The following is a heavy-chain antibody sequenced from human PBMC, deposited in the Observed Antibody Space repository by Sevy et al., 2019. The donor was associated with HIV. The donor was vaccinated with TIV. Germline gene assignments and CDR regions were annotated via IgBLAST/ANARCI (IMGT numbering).Heavy chain of an antibody. J-gene: IGHJ6*02. CDR1: GYTFTSYG. CDR2: ISAYNGNT. D-gene: IGHD6-13*01. Sequence: ASVKVSCKASGYTFTSYGISWVRQAPGQGLEWMGWISAYNGNTNYAQKLQGRVTMTTDTSTSTAYMELRSLRSEDTAVYYCARDQTGYSSSWYVGAYYYYGMDVWGQGTTVTVSS. CDR3: ARDQTGYSSSWYVGAYYYYGMDV. V-gene: IGHV1-18*01.